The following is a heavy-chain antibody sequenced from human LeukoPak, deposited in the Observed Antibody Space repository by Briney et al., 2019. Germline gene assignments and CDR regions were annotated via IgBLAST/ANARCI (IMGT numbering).Heavy chain of an antibody. Sequence: SETLSLTCTVSGGSITSDNYYWAWIRQPPGKGLEWIASVYYTGSTYYNPSLKSRVTISIDTSKNQFSLHLTSVTAADTAVYYCARVIADYYDSSGYYYVDYWGQGTLVTVSS. D-gene: IGHD3-22*01. CDR3: ARVIADYYDSSGYYYVDY. CDR1: GGSITSDNYY. J-gene: IGHJ4*02. V-gene: IGHV4-39*07. CDR2: VYYTGST.